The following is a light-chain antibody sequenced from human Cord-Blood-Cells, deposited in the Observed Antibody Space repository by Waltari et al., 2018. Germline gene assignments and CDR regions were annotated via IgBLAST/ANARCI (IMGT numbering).Light chain of an antibody. CDR3: CSYAGSSYV. V-gene: IGLV2-23*01. CDR1: SHDVGGYNL. J-gene: IGLJ1*01. Sequence: QSALTQPASVSGSPGQSITLSCTGTSHDVGGYNLVPGYQQHPSKAPKRMIYEGSKRPSGVSNRFSGSKSGNMASRTISGLQAEDEADYYCCSYAGSSYVFGTGTKVTVL. CDR2: EGS.